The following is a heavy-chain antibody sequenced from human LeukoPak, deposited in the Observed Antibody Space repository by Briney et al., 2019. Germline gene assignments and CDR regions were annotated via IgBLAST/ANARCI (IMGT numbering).Heavy chain of an antibody. V-gene: IGHV3-7*03. J-gene: IGHJ4*02. CDR2: IKQDGSEK. D-gene: IGHD3-10*01. CDR3: AKALGFGELLYGPSFDY. Sequence: GGSLRLSCAASGFTFSSYWMSWVRQAPGKGLEWVANIKQDGSEKYYVDSVKGRFTISRDNAKNSLYLQMNSLRAEDTAVYYCAKALGFGELLYGPSFDYWGQGTLVTVSS. CDR1: GFTFSSYW.